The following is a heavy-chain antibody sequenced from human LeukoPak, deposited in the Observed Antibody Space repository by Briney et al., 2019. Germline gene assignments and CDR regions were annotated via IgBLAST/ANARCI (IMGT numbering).Heavy chain of an antibody. Sequence: GGSLRLSCAASGFSFSSHAMSWVRQSPEKGLEWVSAISDSGGSTYYGESVTVQFTISRDNSKNTLYLQMNRMRAEDTAVYYCAREDYYDSSGYYALGYWGQGTLVTVSS. V-gene: IGHV3-23*01. CDR1: GFSFSSHA. D-gene: IGHD3-22*01. J-gene: IGHJ4*02. CDR3: AREDYYDSSGYYALGY. CDR2: ISDSGGST.